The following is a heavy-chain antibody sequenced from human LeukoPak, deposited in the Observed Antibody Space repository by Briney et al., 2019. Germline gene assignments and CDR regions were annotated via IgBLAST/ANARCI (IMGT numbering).Heavy chain of an antibody. CDR1: GGTFSSYA. J-gene: IGHJ4*02. V-gene: IGHV1-69*13. D-gene: IGHD3-22*01. CDR2: IIPIFGTA. Sequence: ASVKVSCKASGGTFSSYAISWVRQAPGQGLEWMGGIIPIFGTANYAQKFQGRVTITADESTSTAYMELSSLRSEDTAVYYCARDLSNYVSSGYTHWGQGTLVTVSS. CDR3: ARDLSNYVSSGYTH.